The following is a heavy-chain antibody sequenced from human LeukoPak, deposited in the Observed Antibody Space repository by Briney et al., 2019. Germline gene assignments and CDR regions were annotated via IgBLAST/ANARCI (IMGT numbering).Heavy chain of an antibody. Sequence: GGSLRLSCAASGFTFSDYSMNWVRQAPGKGLEWVSAISGSGGSTYYADSVKGRFTISRDNSKNTLYLQMNSLRAEDTAVYYCANFTIFGGYWGQGTLVTVSS. CDR1: GFTFSDYS. D-gene: IGHD3-3*01. V-gene: IGHV3-23*01. J-gene: IGHJ4*02. CDR2: ISGSGGST. CDR3: ANFTIFGGY.